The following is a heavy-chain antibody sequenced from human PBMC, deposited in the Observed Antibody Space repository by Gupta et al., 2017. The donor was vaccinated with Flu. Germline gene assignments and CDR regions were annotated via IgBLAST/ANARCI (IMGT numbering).Heavy chain of an antibody. CDR3: ASYYYDSSGTHF. V-gene: IGHV3-48*01. CDR2: ISGSGTTI. Sequence: VRQTPKKGLEWVSYISGSGTTIYYAYSVKGRFTISRDNAKNSLYLQMNSLRAEDTAVYYCASYYYDSSGTHFWGQGTLVTVSS. D-gene: IGHD3-22*01. J-gene: IGHJ4*02.